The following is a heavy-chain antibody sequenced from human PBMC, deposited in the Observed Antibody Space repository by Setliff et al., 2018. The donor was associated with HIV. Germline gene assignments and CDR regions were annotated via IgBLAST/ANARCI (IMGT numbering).Heavy chain of an antibody. V-gene: IGHV4-39*01. CDR2: IYYVGST. J-gene: IGHJ5*01. CDR3: AGGFWGGPLFDP. CDR1: GDSIRSRSFY. Sequence: PSETLSLTCNVSGDSIRSRSFYWAWIRQSPGERPEWIGTIYYVGSTYYNPYLKSRASIFLDTSKNQFSLKLYSVTAADTAVYYCAGGFWGGPLFDPWGRGTLVTVPQ. D-gene: IGHD3-3*01.